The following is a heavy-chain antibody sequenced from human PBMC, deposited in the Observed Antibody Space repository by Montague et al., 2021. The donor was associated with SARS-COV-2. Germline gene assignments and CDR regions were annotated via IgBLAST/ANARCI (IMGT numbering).Heavy chain of an antibody. Sequence: SLRLSCAASGFTFSSYSMNWVRQAPGKGLEWVSSISSSSSYIYYADSVKGRFTISRDNAKTSLYLQMNSLRAEDTAVYYCARDHYDILTGYYYWGQGTLVTVSS. J-gene: IGHJ4*02. CDR1: GFTFSSYS. D-gene: IGHD3-9*01. CDR3: ARDHYDILTGYYY. V-gene: IGHV3-21*01. CDR2: ISSSSSYI.